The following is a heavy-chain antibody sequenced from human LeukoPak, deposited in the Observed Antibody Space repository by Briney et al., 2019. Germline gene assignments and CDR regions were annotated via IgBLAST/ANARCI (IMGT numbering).Heavy chain of an antibody. CDR1: GGSFSSGGYY. CDR2: IYYSGST. J-gene: IGHJ4*02. D-gene: IGHD3-9*01. Sequence: PSETLSLTCTVSGGSFSSGGYYWSWIRQHPGKGLEWIGNIYYSGSTYYNPSLKSRVTISVDTSKTQFSLKLSSVTAADTAVYYCARLYFDSTYYFDYWGQGTLVTVSS. CDR3: ARLYFDSTYYFDY. V-gene: IGHV4-31*03.